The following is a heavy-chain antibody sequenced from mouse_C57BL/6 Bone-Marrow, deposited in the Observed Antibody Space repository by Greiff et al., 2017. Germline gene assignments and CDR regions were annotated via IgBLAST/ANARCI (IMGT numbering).Heavy chain of an antibody. CDR2: IVPETGGT. Sequence: VKLVESGAELVRPGASVTLSCKASGYTFTDYEMHWVKQTPVHGLEWIGAIVPETGGTAYNQKFKGKAILTADKSFSTAYMELRILTSEDSAGYYCTTVLNWYFDVWGTGTTDAVSS. J-gene: IGHJ1*03. V-gene: IGHV1-15*01. CDR3: TTVLNWYFDV. CDR1: GYTFTDYE.